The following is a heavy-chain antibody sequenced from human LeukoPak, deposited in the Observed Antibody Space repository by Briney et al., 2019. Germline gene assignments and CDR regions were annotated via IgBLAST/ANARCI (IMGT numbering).Heavy chain of an antibody. Sequence: GGSLRLSCAASGFTFSSYGMHWVRQAPGKGLEWVAFIRYDGSNKYYADSVKGRFTISRDNSKNTLYLQMNSLRAEDTAVYYCAKRYWSSSSYFDYWGQGTLVTVSS. CDR2: IRYDGSNK. V-gene: IGHV3-30*02. CDR3: AKRYWSSSSYFDY. D-gene: IGHD6-6*01. J-gene: IGHJ4*02. CDR1: GFTFSSYG.